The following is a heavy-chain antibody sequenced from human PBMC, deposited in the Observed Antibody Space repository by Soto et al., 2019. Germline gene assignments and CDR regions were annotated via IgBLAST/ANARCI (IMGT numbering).Heavy chain of an antibody. CDR3: ARHVGGYYYDSSGRGLDP. J-gene: IGHJ5*02. D-gene: IGHD3-22*01. CDR2: IYYSGST. CDR1: GGSISSYY. Sequence: PSETLSLTCTVSGGSISSYYWSWIRQPPGKGLEWIGYIYYSGSTNYNPSLKSRVTISVDTSKNQFSLKLSSVTAADTAVYYCARHVGGYYYDSSGRGLDPWGQGTLVTVSS. V-gene: IGHV4-59*08.